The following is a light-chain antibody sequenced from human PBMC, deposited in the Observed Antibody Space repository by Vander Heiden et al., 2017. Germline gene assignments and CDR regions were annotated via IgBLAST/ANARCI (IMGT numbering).Light chain of an antibody. CDR2: DAS. CDR3: QQRSNWLT. J-gene: IGKJ1*01. V-gene: IGKV3-11*01. Sequence: EIVLTQSPATLSLSPGERATLSCRASQSVSSYLDWYQQKPGQAPRLLIYDASNRANGIPDRFSGSGPGTDFTLTISSLEPEDFAVYYWQQRSNWLTFGQGTKVEIK. CDR1: QSVSSY.